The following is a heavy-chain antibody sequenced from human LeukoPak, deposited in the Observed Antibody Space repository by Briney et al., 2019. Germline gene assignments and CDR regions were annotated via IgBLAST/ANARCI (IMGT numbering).Heavy chain of an antibody. CDR3: ARGGTTDYGDY. J-gene: IGHJ4*02. Sequence: PGRSLRLSCAASGFTFSSYGMHWVRQAPGKGLEWVAFIWYDGSNKYYADSVKGRFTISRDNSKNTLYLQMNSLRAEDTAVYYCARGGTTDYGDYWGQGTLVTVSS. CDR1: GFTFSSYG. CDR2: IWYDGSNK. D-gene: IGHD1-7*01. V-gene: IGHV3-33*01.